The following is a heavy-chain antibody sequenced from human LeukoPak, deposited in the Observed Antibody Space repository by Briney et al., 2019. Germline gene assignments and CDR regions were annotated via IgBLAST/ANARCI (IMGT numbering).Heavy chain of an antibody. Sequence: GGSLRLSCADSGFTFNSYWMHWVRQAPGKGLVWVSRINSDGSSTNYVDSVKGRFTISRDNAKNTLFLQMNSLRAEDTALYYCARGNFYSGSGSSPLDYWGQGTLVTVSS. CDR1: GFTFNSYW. D-gene: IGHD3-10*01. CDR3: ARGNFYSGSGSSPLDY. V-gene: IGHV3-74*01. J-gene: IGHJ4*02. CDR2: INSDGSST.